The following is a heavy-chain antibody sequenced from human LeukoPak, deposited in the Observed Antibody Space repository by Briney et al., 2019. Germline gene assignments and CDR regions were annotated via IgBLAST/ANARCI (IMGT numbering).Heavy chain of an antibody. CDR2: ISWKSDSM. V-gene: IGHV3-9*01. CDR1: GFSFDDYA. CDR3: ARVRDAMDV. Sequence: GGSLRLSCAASGFSFDDYAMHWVRQVPGKGLEWVSGISWKSDSMRYADSVKGRFTVSRDNAKNSLYLQMNSLRAEDTAVYYCARVRDAMDVWGKGTTVTVSS. J-gene: IGHJ6*03.